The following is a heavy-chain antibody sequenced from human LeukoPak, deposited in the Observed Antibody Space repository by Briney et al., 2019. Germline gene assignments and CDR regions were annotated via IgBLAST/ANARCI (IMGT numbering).Heavy chain of an antibody. D-gene: IGHD1-1*01. V-gene: IGHV3-53*01. J-gene: IGHJ3*02. CDR2: IYSGGST. Sequence: PGGSLRLSCAASGFTVSSNYMSWVRQAPGKGLEWVSVIYSGGSTYYADSVKGRFTISRDNSKNTLYLQMNSLGAEDTAVYYCARVPLPTTGTTSGAFDIWGQGTMVTVSS. CDR1: GFTVSSNY. CDR3: ARVPLPTTGTTSGAFDI.